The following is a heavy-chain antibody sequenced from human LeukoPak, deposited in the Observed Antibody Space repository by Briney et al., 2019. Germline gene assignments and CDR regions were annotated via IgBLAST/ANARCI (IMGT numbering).Heavy chain of an antibody. CDR1: GGSITSNH. CDR3: ARVARYSSSWYWFDP. D-gene: IGHD6-13*01. J-gene: IGHJ5*02. CDR2: VHHSGGT. V-gene: IGHV4-4*02. Sequence: SETLSLTCTVSGGSITSNHWSWVRQPPGKGLEWIGQVHHSGGTSYNPSLRSRVTISIDKSENQFSLKLNSVTAADTAVYYCARVARYSSSWYWFDPWGQGILVTVSS.